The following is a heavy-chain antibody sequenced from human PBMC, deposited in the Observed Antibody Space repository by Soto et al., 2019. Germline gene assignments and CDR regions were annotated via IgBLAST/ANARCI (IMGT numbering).Heavy chain of an antibody. CDR3: AREDIQDIVVVVVAPEGLGY. J-gene: IGHJ4*02. D-gene: IGHD2-15*01. V-gene: IGHV1-18*01. CDR1: GYTFTSYG. CDR2: ISGYNGNS. Sequence: QVQLVQSGAEVKKPGASVKVSCKASGYTFTSYGISWVRQAPGPGLEWMGRISGYNGNSNYAQNLQGRVTMNTDTSTSTAYMELRSLRSDDTAVYYCAREDIQDIVVVVVAPEGLGYWGQGTLVTVSS.